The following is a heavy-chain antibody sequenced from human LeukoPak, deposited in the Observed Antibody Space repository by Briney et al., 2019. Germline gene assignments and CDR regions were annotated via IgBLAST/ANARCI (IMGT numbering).Heavy chain of an antibody. J-gene: IGHJ5*02. Sequence: GGSLRLSCGASGFTFSSYSMNWVRQAPGRGLEWVSSISSSSTYIYYADSVKGRFTISRDNAKNSLYLQMNSLRAEDTAVYYCAREVGGNWNSYNWFDPWGQGTLVTVSS. CDR1: GFTFSSYS. CDR3: AREVGGNWNSYNWFDP. CDR2: ISSSSTYI. D-gene: IGHD1-7*01. V-gene: IGHV3-21*01.